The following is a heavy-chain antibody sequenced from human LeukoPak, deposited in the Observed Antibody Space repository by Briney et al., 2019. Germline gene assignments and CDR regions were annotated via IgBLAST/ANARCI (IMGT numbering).Heavy chain of an antibody. CDR3: ARGTQGIAAADYYYYMDV. CDR2: INPNINGT. Sequence: ASVKVSCKASGYTFTGYYIHWVRQAPGQGLEWMGWINPNINGTNYAQKFQGRVTMTGDRSISTAYMELSRLRSDDTAVYYCARGTQGIAAADYYYYMDVWGKGTTVTVSS. J-gene: IGHJ6*03. V-gene: IGHV1-2*02. D-gene: IGHD6-13*01. CDR1: GYTFTGYY.